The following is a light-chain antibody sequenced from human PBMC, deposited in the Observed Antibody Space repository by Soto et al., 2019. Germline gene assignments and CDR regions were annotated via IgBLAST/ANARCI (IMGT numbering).Light chain of an antibody. CDR3: CSYAGSSTWV. J-gene: IGLJ3*02. CDR2: EVS. Sequence: QSALTQPASVSGSPGQWITISCTGTSSDVGSYNLVSWYQQRPGKAPKLMIYEVSKRPSGVSNRFSGSKSGNTASLTISGLQAEDEADYSCCSYAGSSTWVFGGGTKLTVL. V-gene: IGLV2-23*02. CDR1: SSDVGSYNL.